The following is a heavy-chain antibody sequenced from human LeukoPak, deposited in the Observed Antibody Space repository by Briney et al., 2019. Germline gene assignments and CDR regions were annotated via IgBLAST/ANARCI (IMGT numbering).Heavy chain of an antibody. D-gene: IGHD1-26*01. CDR2: IYPGDSDT. Sequence: KVSCKASGYTFTSYWIGWVRQMPGKGLEWMGIIYPGDSDTRYSPSFQGQVTISADKSINTAYLQWSSLKASDTAMYYCARPRVGATSYFDYWGQGTLVTVSS. J-gene: IGHJ4*02. CDR1: GYTFTSYW. CDR3: ARPRVGATSYFDY. V-gene: IGHV5-51*01.